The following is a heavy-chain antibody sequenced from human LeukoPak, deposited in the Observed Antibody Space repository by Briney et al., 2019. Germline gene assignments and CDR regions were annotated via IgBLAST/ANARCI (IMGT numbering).Heavy chain of an antibody. Sequence: SETLSLTCTVSGGSISSSSYYWGWIRQPPGKGLEWIGSIYYSGSTYYNPSLKSRVTISVDTSKNQFSLKLSSVTAADTAVYYCARGGGDWGFHQSDYWGQGTLVTVSS. CDR2: IYYSGST. J-gene: IGHJ4*02. V-gene: IGHV4-39*01. CDR3: ARGGGDWGFHQSDY. D-gene: IGHD2-21*01. CDR1: GGSISSSSYY.